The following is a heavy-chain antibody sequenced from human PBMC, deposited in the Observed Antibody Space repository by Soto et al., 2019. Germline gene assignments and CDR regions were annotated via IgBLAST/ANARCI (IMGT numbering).Heavy chain of an antibody. Sequence: TLALTCTVSGGSSSGGGYYWSWIRQHPGKGLEWIGYIYYSGSTYYNPSLKSRVTISVDTSKNQFSLKLSSVTAADTAVYYCASRTHTWGQGPLVSVFS. CDR3: ASRTHT. CDR2: IYYSGST. J-gene: IGHJ4*02. CDR1: GGSSSGGGYY. V-gene: IGHV4-31*03.